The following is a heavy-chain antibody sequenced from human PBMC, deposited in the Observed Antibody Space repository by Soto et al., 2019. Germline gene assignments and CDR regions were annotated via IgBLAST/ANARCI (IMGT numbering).Heavy chain of an antibody. D-gene: IGHD6-13*01. V-gene: IGHV1-18*01. Sequence: QVQLVQSGAEVKKPGASVKVSCKASGYTFTSYGISWVRQAPGQGLEWMGWISAYNGNTKYAQKSQGRVTMTTDTATSTAYMEVRSLRSGETPVYNCARNASAGFIDYWGQGTLATVSS. CDR2: ISAYNGNT. CDR3: ARNASAGFIDY. CDR1: GYTFTSYG. J-gene: IGHJ4*02.